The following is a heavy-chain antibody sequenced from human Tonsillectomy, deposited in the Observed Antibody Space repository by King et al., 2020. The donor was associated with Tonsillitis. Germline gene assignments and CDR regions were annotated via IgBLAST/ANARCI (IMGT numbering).Heavy chain of an antibody. J-gene: IGHJ4*02. Sequence: QLVQSGAEVRKPGASVKVSCKASGYTFTGYYMHVVRQAPGQGLEWRGWINPNSGGTDYAQKFQGRDSVTRDTSISTAYMELSRLRSDDTAVYYCARDGSTGWLADWGQGTLVTVSS. CDR2: INPNSGGT. CDR3: ARDGSTGWLAD. V-gene: IGHV1-2*02. D-gene: IGHD6-19*01. CDR1: GYTFTGYY.